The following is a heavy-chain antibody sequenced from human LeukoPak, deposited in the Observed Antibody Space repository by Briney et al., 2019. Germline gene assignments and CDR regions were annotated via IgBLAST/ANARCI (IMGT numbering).Heavy chain of an antibody. D-gene: IGHD4-17*01. CDR2: IYHSGST. CDR3: ARTYGDYGRYY. Sequence: SETLSLTCTVSGYSISSGYYWGWIRQPPGKGLEWIGSIYHSGSTYYNPSLKSRVTISVDTSRNQFSLKLSSVTAADTAVYYCARTYGDYGRYYWGQGTLVTVSS. CDR1: GYSISSGYY. V-gene: IGHV4-38-2*02. J-gene: IGHJ4*02.